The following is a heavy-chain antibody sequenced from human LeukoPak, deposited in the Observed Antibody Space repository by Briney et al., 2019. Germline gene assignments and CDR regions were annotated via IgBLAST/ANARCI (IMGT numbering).Heavy chain of an antibody. CDR2: IKHDGGEK. CDR3: GYTNNFYH. J-gene: IGHJ4*02. D-gene: IGHD3-16*02. V-gene: IGHV3-7*01. CDR1: GLIFSRQG. Sequence: GESLRLSCVASGLIFSRQGLNWVPQAPGQGREWVANIKHDGGEKYYVDSVKGRFTISRDYDQNSLSLHMNSVRAEDTAVYYCGYTNNFYHWGQGALVVVSA.